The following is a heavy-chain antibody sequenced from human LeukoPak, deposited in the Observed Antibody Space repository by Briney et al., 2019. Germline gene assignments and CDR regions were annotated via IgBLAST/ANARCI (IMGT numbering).Heavy chain of an antibody. D-gene: IGHD3-22*01. J-gene: IGHJ3*02. V-gene: IGHV3-23*01. CDR3: AKDILYDYYDSRGSHAFDI. Sequence: PGGSLRPSCAASGFTFSSYAMSWVRQAPGKGLEWVSAISGSGGSTYYADSVKGRFTISRDNSKNTLYLQMNSLRAEDTAVYYCAKDILYDYYDSRGSHAFDIWGQGTMVTVSS. CDR1: GFTFSSYA. CDR2: ISGSGGST.